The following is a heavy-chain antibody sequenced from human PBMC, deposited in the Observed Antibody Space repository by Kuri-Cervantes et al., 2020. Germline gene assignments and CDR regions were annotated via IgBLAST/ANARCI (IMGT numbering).Heavy chain of an antibody. CDR1: GFSLSTSGGG. Sequence: SGPTLVKPTQTLTLTCTFSGFSLSTSGGGVGWIRQPPGKALEWLALIYWDDDKRYSPSLKSRFTITKDTSKNQVVLTMTNMDPVGTATYYCARIRGLQRYFDYWGQGTLVTVSS. D-gene: IGHD5-24*01. V-gene: IGHV2-5*02. CDR2: IYWDDDK. J-gene: IGHJ4*02. CDR3: ARIRGLQRYFDY.